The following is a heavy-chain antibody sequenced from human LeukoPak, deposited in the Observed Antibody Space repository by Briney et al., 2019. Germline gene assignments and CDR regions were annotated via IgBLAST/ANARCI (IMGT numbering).Heavy chain of an antibody. J-gene: IGHJ3*02. Sequence: GGSLRLSCAASGFTFSSYDMHWVRQATGKGLEWVSAIGTAGDTYYPGSVKGRFTISRENAKNSLYLQVNSLRAGDTAVYYCARGFGAAGNDAFDIWGQGTTVTVSS. CDR1: GFTFSSYD. CDR3: ARGFGAAGNDAFDI. D-gene: IGHD6-13*01. CDR2: IGTAGDT. V-gene: IGHV3-13*01.